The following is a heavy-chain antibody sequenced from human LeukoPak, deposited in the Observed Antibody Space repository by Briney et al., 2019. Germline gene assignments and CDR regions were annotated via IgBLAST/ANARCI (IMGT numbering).Heavy chain of an antibody. J-gene: IGHJ4*02. Sequence: GGSLRLSCAASVFTFSRYGMLGLRHAPGKGLVGVEFIRYDGSNKYYADSVKGRFTISRDNSKNTQYLQMNSLRAEDTAVYYCAKDLGWESGYDIFDYWGQGTLVTVSS. D-gene: IGHD5-12*01. V-gene: IGHV3-30*02. CDR3: AKDLGWESGYDIFDY. CDR2: IRYDGSNK. CDR1: VFTFSRYG.